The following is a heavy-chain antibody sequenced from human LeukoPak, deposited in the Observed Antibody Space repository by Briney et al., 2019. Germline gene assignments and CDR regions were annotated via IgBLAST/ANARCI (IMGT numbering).Heavy chain of an antibody. J-gene: IGHJ4*02. CDR2: TSGSGTTT. CDR3: ARRLGGADSFDY. D-gene: IGHD1-26*01. Sequence: GGSLRLSCAASGFTFSSYAMSWVRQAPGKGLEWVSLTSGSGTTTYYADSVKGRFTTSRDNSKNTLYLQMNSLRDEDTAVYYCARRLGGADSFDYWGQGTLVTVSS. V-gene: IGHV3-23*01. CDR1: GFTFSSYA.